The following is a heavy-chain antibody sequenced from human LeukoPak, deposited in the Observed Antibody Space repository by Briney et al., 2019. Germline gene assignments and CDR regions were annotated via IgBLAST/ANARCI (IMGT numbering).Heavy chain of an antibody. CDR3: AIGLGYCSSTSCYVRFDP. Sequence: GASVKVSCKASGGTFSSYAISWVRQAPGQGLEWMGGIIPIFGTANYAQKFQGRVTITTDESTSTAYMELSSLRSEDTAVYYCAIGLGYCSSTSCYVRFDPWGQGTLVTVSS. J-gene: IGHJ5*02. CDR2: IIPIFGTA. D-gene: IGHD2-2*01. CDR1: GGTFSSYA. V-gene: IGHV1-69*05.